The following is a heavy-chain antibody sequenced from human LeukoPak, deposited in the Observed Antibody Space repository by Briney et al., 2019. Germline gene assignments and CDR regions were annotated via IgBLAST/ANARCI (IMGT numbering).Heavy chain of an antibody. V-gene: IGHV3-30*18. CDR1: GFTFSSHG. J-gene: IGHJ3*02. CDR3: AKSQSGSVDAWDI. D-gene: IGHD3-10*01. Sequence: SGGSLRLSCAASGFTFSSHGMHWVRQAPGKGLEWVAVISYDGSNKYYADSVKGRFTIYRDNSKNTQYLQMESLRADDTGVCYCAKSQSGSVDAWDIWGQGTMVTVSS. CDR2: ISYDGSNK.